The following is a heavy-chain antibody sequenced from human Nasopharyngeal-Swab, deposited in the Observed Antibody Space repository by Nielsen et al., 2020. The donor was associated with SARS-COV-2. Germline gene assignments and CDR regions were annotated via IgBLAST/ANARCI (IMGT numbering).Heavy chain of an antibody. J-gene: IGHJ3*02. V-gene: IGHV5-10-1*01. D-gene: IGHD3-10*01. CDR2: VDPSDSYT. Sequence: GGSLRLSCEGSGYSFSNYWISWVRQVPGKGLEWMGKVDPSDSYTAYSPSLRGHVTISVDRSISTAYLQWSSLKASDTAMYYCARQYQNYFGSGDYHGAFDIWGQGTMVTVSS. CDR3: ARQYQNYFGSGDYHGAFDI. CDR1: GYSFSNYW.